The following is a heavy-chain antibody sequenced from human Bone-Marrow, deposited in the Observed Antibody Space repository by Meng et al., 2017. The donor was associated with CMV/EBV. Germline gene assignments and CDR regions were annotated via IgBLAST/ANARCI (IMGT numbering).Heavy chain of an antibody. D-gene: IGHD2-2*01. J-gene: IGHJ4*02. Sequence: GKSLKISCAVSGFTFSDYYMNWVRQAPGKGLEWVSSISNSSSYIYYADSVKGRFTISRDSAKNSLYLQMNSLRAEDTAVYYCARDAYCSSIRCYLGAGFFDYWGQGTLVTVSS. CDR3: ARDAYCSSIRCYLGAGFFDY. CDR2: ISNSSSYI. CDR1: GFTFSDYY. V-gene: IGHV3-21*01.